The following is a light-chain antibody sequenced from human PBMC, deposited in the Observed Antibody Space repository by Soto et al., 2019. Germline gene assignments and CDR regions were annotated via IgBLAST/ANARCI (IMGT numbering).Light chain of an antibody. Sequence: DIEMTHSPSCLSASLGDIVTITCNASHDISNYLNWYQQQPGKANKLPIYATYSLHSGVKSRFSGSGFGTAFTLNISTLQTEDFATYYCQQHYSPPPITFGPGTRLEL. CDR2: ATY. CDR3: QQHYSPPPIT. V-gene: IGKV1-39*01. CDR1: HDISNY. J-gene: IGKJ5*01.